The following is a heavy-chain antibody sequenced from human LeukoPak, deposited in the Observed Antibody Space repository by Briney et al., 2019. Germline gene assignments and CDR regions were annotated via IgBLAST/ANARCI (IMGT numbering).Heavy chain of an antibody. CDR3: ARDLVLHDSSGYYRTEAFDI. D-gene: IGHD3-22*01. J-gene: IGHJ3*02. Sequence: GASVKVSCKASGYTFTSYYMHWVRQAPGQGLEWMGIINPSGGSTSYAQKFQGRVTMTRDMSTSTVYMELSSLRSEDTAVYYCARDLVLHDSSGYYRTEAFDIWGQGTMVTVSS. CDR2: INPSGGST. V-gene: IGHV1-46*01. CDR1: GYTFTSYY.